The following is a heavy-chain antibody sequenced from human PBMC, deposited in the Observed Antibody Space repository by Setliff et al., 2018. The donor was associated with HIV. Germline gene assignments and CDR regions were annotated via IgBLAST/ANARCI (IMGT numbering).Heavy chain of an antibody. Sequence: KSSETLSLTCTVSGGSISSHYWSWIRQPPGKGLEWIAYIYNTGSSNYNPSLKGRVTISIDTSKNQFSLKLNSVTAADTAVYYCARFALGSRMDYFDYWGQGTLVTVSS. J-gene: IGHJ4*02. V-gene: IGHV4-59*11. CDR1: GGSISSHY. D-gene: IGHD3-10*01. CDR2: IYNTGSS. CDR3: ARFALGSRMDYFDY.